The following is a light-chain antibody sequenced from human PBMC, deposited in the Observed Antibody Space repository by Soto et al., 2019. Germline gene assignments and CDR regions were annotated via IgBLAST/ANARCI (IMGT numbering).Light chain of an antibody. J-gene: IGLJ1*01. CDR1: SSDIGAYDY. CDR2: EVN. V-gene: IGLV2-14*01. CDR3: SSLTTTSTHV. Sequence: QSVLTQPACLSGSPGQSITISCTGTSSDIGAYDYVSWFQQHPGKAPKLMISEVNNRPSGVSNRFSGSKSGNTAYLTISGLQVEDEAEYFCSSLTTTSTHVFRTGTTVTVL.